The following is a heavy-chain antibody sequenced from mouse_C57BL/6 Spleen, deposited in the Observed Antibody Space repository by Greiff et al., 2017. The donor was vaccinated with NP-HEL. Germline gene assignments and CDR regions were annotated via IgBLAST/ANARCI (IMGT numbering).Heavy chain of an antibody. CDR3: AKLLRPYYAMDY. J-gene: IGHJ4*01. CDR1: GFTFTDYY. D-gene: IGHD1-2*01. CDR2: IRHKANGYTT. Sequence: VQLKESGGGLVQPGGSLSLSCAASGFTFTDYYMSWVRQPPGKALEWLGFIRHKANGYTTEYSASVKGRFTISRDNSHSILYLQMNALRAEDSATYYCAKLLRPYYAMDYWGQGTSVTVSS. V-gene: IGHV7-3*01.